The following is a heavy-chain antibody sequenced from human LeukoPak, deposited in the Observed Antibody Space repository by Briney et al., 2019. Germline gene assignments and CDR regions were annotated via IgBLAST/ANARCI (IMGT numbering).Heavy chain of an antibody. CDR3: ARDLPYHQGFDP. CDR1: GFTLSNYW. D-gene: IGHD1-14*01. V-gene: IGHV3-7*05. Sequence: GGSLRLSCAASGFTLSNYWMSWVRQAPGKGLEWVANIKQDGSDKYYVDSVKGRFTISRDNAKKSLYLQMNSLRAEDTAVYYCARDLPYHQGFDPWGQGTLVTVSS. J-gene: IGHJ5*02. CDR2: IKQDGSDK.